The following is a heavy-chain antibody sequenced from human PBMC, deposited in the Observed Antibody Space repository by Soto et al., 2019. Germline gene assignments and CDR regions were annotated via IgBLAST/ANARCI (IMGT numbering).Heavy chain of an antibody. CDR2: IGYDGSNK. CDR3: ARGYFYDSSGYYPDY. D-gene: IGHD3-22*01. Sequence: QVQLVESGGVVVQPGRSLRLSCAASGFTFSTYGMHWVRQAPGKGLEWVALIGYDGSNKYYADSVKGRFTISRDNSKNTLYLQMDSLRAEDTAVYFCARGYFYDSSGYYPDYWGQGSLVTVSS. CDR1: GFTFSTYG. J-gene: IGHJ4*02. V-gene: IGHV3-33*01.